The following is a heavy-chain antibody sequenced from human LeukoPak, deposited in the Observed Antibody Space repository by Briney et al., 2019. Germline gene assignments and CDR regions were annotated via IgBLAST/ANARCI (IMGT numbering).Heavy chain of an antibody. CDR3: ARGPPFDY. CDR2: IYYTGST. J-gene: IGHJ4*02. CDR1: GASIRSSY. V-gene: IGHV4-59*12. Sequence: PSETLSLTCTVSGASIRSSYWSWLRQPPGKGLEWIGYIYYTGSTNSNPSLKSRVTVSVDTSKNQFSLKLSSVTAADTAVYYCARGPPFDYWGQGTLVTVSS.